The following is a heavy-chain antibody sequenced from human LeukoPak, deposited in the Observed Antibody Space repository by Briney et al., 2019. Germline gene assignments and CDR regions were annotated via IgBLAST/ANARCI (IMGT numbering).Heavy chain of an antibody. CDR2: FEPEDGET. CDR3: AAGSVMDADYLDY. J-gene: IGHJ4*02. V-gene: IGHV1-24*01. D-gene: IGHD3-16*01. CDR1: GFTLTQVS. Sequence: ASVKVSCKVSGFTLTQVSIHWVRQAPGKGLEWMGGFEPEDGETGYAQKFHGRVTMTEDTPTDTAYMELSSLISEDTAVYFCAAGSVMDADYLDYWGQGTLVTVSS.